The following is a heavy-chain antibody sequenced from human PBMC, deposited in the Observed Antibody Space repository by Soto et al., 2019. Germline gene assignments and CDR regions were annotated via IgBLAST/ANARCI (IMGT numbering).Heavy chain of an antibody. CDR3: ARQGSGYDFVGGYYFDY. D-gene: IGHD5-12*01. CDR2: IYYSGST. V-gene: IGHV4-59*08. J-gene: IGHJ4*02. Sequence: SETLSLTCTVSGGSISSYYWSWIRQPPGKGLEWIGYIYYSGSTNYNPSLKSRVTISVDTSKNQFSLKLSSVTAADTAVYYCARQGSGYDFVGGYYFDYWGQGTLVTVSS. CDR1: GGSISSYY.